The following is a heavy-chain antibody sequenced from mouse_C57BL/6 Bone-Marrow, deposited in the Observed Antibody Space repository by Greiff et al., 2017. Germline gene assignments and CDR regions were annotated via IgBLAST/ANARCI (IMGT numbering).Heavy chain of an antibody. CDR2: IYPGSGST. V-gene: IGHV1-55*01. CDR3: AREGSHSDAMDY. D-gene: IGHD6-1*01. CDR1: GYTFTSYW. Sequence: QVQLQQPGAALVKPGASVKMSCKASGYTFTSYWITWVKPRPGQGLEWIGDIYPGSGSTNYNEKFKSKATLTVDTSSSTAYMQLSSLTSEDSAVYYCAREGSHSDAMDYWGQGTSVTVSS. J-gene: IGHJ4*01.